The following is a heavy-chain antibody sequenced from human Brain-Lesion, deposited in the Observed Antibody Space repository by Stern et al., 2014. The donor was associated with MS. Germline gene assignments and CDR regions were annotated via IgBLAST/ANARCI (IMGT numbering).Heavy chain of an antibody. D-gene: IGHD2/OR15-2a*01. CDR3: AKDRQYLTYFFDH. V-gene: IGHV3-30*18. J-gene: IGHJ5*02. CDR2: VSYDGSNK. CDR1: GFTFGSCA. Sequence: VQLEESGGGVVQPGRPLRLSCVASGFTFGSCAMHWVRQAPGKGLEWVGGVSYDGSNKYYADSVKGRFTISRDNSQNTLYMQMSSLRPEDTAVYYCAKDRQYLTYFFDHWGQGSLVTVSS.